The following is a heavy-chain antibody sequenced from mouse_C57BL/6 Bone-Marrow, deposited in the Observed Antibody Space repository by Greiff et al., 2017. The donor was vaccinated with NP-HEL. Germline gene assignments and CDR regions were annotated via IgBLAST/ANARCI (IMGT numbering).Heavy chain of an antibody. CDR1: GFSLTSYG. Sequence: VQLQQSGPGLVQPSQSLSITCTVSGFSLTSYGVHWVRQSPGKGLEWLGVIWSGGGTDYNAAFISRLSISKDNSKSQVFFKMNSLQADDTALYYCASYGSSFGFAYWGQGTLVTVSA. CDR2: IWSGGGT. V-gene: IGHV2-2*01. J-gene: IGHJ3*01. CDR3: ASYGSSFGFAY. D-gene: IGHD1-1*01.